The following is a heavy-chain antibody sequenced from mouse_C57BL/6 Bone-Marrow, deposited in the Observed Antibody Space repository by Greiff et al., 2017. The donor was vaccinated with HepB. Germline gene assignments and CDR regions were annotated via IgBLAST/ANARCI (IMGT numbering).Heavy chain of an antibody. Sequence: QVHVKQSGAELVRPGTSVKMSCKASGYTFTNYWLGWAKQRPGHGLEWIGEIYPGGGYTNYNEKFKGKATLTADKSSSTAYMQFSSLTSEDSAIYYCARWGLLPWFAYWGQGTLVTVSA. D-gene: IGHD2-3*01. CDR1: GYTFTNYW. CDR2: IYPGGGYT. CDR3: ARWGLLPWFAY. V-gene: IGHV1-63*01. J-gene: IGHJ3*01.